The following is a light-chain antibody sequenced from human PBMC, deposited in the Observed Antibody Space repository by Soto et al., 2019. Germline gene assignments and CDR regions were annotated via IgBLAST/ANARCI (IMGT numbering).Light chain of an antibody. CDR1: QIVSDNY. CDR3: QQNYSTPHP. V-gene: IGKV3-20*01. Sequence: IVVTNSPGTLSLYPGERATLSCRASQIVSDNYLAWYQQQPGQAPRLVVYGASSRATGVPDRFSASGSGTDFTLTISSLQPEDFAAEYCQQNYSTPHPFGQGTNLEIK. CDR2: GAS. J-gene: IGKJ1*01.